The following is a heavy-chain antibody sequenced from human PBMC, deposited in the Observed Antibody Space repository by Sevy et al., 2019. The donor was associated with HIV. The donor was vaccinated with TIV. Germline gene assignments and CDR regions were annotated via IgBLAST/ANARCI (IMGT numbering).Heavy chain of an antibody. Sequence: GESLKISCAASGFTFSSYAMHWVRQAPGKGLEWVSAISNSGSDTKYAGSVKGRFTISRDNSENTLYVQMNSLSAEDTAVYYCAKDRITVIGDAFDLWGQGTMVTVSS. J-gene: IGHJ3*01. CDR2: ISNSGSDT. D-gene: IGHD4-17*01. V-gene: IGHV3-23*01. CDR1: GFTFSSYA. CDR3: AKDRITVIGDAFDL.